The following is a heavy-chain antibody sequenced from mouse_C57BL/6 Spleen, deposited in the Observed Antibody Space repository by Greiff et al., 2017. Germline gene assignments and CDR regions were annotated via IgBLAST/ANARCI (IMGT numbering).Heavy chain of an antibody. CDR1: GYTFTSYG. CDR2: IYPRSGNN. J-gene: IGHJ4*01. V-gene: IGHV1-81*01. Sequence: QVQLQQSGAELARPGASVKLSCKASGYTFTSYGISWVQQRTGQGLEWIGEIYPRSGNNYYNEKFKGKATLTADKSSSTAYMELRSLTSEDAADYFCARTRDGYSPMDYWGQGTSVTVSS. CDR3: ARTRDGYSPMDY. D-gene: IGHD2-3*01.